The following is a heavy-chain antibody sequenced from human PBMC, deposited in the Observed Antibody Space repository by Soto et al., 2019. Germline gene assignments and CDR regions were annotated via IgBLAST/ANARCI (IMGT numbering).Heavy chain of an antibody. V-gene: IGHV3-74*01. J-gene: IGHJ4*02. CDR2: ISDGSST. D-gene: IGHD6-19*01. CDR1: GFTFSTYA. CDR3: VRGEGGWETY. Sequence: GGSLRLSCAASGFTFSTYAMNWVRQAPGKGLEWVSSISDGSSTTYADSVKGRFTISRDNAKNTLYLQMNSLRAEDTAVYYCVRGEGGWETYWGQGTLVTVSS.